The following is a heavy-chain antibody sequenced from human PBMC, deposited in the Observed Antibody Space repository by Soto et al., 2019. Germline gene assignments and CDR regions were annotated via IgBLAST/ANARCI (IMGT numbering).Heavy chain of an antibody. D-gene: IGHD5-12*01. CDR1: GLAFSNYW. V-gene: IGHV3-74*01. Sequence: GGSLRLSCAGSGLAFSNYWIHWVRQAPGEGLAWVSRISRDGSSTTYAGSVKGRFTISRDYAKNTVYLQMNSLRAEDMAVYYCARESSGYSSYFDYWGQGTLVTVSS. CDR3: ARESSGYSSYFDY. CDR2: ISRDGSST. J-gene: IGHJ4*02.